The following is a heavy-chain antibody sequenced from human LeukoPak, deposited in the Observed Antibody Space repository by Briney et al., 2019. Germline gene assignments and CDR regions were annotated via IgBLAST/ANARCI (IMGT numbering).Heavy chain of an antibody. CDR1: GFTFSSYG. CDR2: ISSSSSYI. V-gene: IGHV3-21*01. Sequence: GGTLRLSCAASGFTFSSYGMSWVRQAPGKGLERVSSISSSSSYIYYADSVKGRFTISRDNAKNSLYLQMNSLRAEDTAVYYCARDFYDSSGYYFYYYYYMDVWGKGTTVTVSS. D-gene: IGHD3-22*01. CDR3: ARDFYDSSGYYFYYYYYMDV. J-gene: IGHJ6*03.